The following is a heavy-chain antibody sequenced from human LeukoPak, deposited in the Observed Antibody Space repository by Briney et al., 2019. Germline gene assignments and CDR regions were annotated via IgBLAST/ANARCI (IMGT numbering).Heavy chain of an antibody. Sequence: GGSLRLSCAASGFTFSSYEMSWFRQAPGKGLEWVSFIRSRAYGGTTEYAASVKGRFTISRDDSKNTLYLQMNSLKTEDTAVYYCTTERITMVRGVIDYWGQGTLVTVSS. D-gene: IGHD3-10*01. CDR1: GFTFSSYE. V-gene: IGHV3-49*03. CDR3: TTERITMVRGVIDY. J-gene: IGHJ4*02. CDR2: IRSRAYGGTT.